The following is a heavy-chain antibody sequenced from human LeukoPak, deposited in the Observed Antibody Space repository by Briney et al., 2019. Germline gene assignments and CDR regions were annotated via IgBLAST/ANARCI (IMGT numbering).Heavy chain of an antibody. Sequence: PGGSLRLSCAASGFTFDDYAMHWVRQGPGKGLEWVSLISGDGSITYYADSVKGRFTIYRDNSKNSLYLQMNSLRTEDTALYYCAEDIGGYSFAADYWGQRTLVTVSS. CDR3: AEDIGGYSFAADY. CDR2: ISGDGSIT. CDR1: GFTFDDYA. V-gene: IGHV3-43*02. J-gene: IGHJ4*02. D-gene: IGHD5-18*01.